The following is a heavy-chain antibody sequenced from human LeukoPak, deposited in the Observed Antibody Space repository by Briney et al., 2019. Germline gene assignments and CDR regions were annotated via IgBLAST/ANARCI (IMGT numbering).Heavy chain of an antibody. V-gene: IGHV3-23*01. D-gene: IGHD4-23*01. J-gene: IGHJ4*02. CDR3: ARDLYGGGNFDY. CDR2: ISGSGGNT. Sequence: GGSLRLSCAASGFTFSSYAMSWVRQAPGKGLEWVSGISGSGGNTYYADSVKGRFTISRDNSKNTLYLQMNTLRAEDTAVYYCARDLYGGGNFDYWGQGTLVTVSS. CDR1: GFTFSSYA.